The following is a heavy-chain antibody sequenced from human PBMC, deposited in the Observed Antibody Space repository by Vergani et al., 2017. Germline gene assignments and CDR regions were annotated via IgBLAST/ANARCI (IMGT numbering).Heavy chain of an antibody. CDR2: ISWNSGRT. Sequence: EVQLVESGGGMVQPGRSLRLSCGASGFKFGDYAMHWVRQAPGKGLEWVLGISWNSGRTDYADSVKGRFIISRDNAKKSLSLIMNSLRPEDTALYYCVRDXDCSPINCYHGLDPWGQGTLVTVSS. V-gene: IGHV3-9*01. CDR3: VRDXDCSPINCYHGLDP. CDR1: GFKFGDYA. D-gene: IGHD2-15*01. J-gene: IGHJ5*02.